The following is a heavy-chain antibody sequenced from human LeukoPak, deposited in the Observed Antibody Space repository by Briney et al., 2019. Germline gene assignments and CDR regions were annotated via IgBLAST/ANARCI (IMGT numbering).Heavy chain of an antibody. J-gene: IGHJ6*02. D-gene: IGHD4-17*01. CDR2: IYHSGST. CDR1: GYSISSGYY. Sequence: SETLSLTCTVSGYSISSGYYWGWIRQPPGKGLEWIGSIYHSGSTNYNPSLKSRVTISVDTSKNQFSLKLSSVTAADTAVYYCARGGSYGDSNYYYYGMDVWGQGTTVTVSS. V-gene: IGHV4-38-2*02. CDR3: ARGGSYGDSNYYYYGMDV.